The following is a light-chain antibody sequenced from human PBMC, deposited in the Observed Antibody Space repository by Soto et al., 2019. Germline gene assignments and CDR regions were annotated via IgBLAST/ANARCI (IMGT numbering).Light chain of an antibody. J-gene: IGKJ2*01. Sequence: DIQMTQSPSSLSASVGDRDTITCRASQSISSYLNWYQQKPGKAPKLLIYAASSLQSGVPSRFSGSGSGTDVTLTISSLQPEDFATYYCQQSYSTPDSFGQGTVLEIK. CDR1: QSISSY. V-gene: IGKV1-39*01. CDR2: AAS. CDR3: QQSYSTPDS.